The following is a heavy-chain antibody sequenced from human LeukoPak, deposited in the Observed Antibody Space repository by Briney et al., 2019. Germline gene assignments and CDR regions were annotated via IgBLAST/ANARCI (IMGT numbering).Heavy chain of an antibody. CDR3: ARERVCGGDCYDYYYGMDV. J-gene: IGHJ6*02. Sequence: GASVKVSCKASGYTFTSYYMHWVRQAPGQGLEWMGIINPSGGSTSYAQKFQGRVTMTRDTSTSTVYMELSSLRSEDTAVYYCARERVCGGDCYDYYYGMDVLGQGTTVTVSS. CDR1: GYTFTSYY. V-gene: IGHV1-46*01. D-gene: IGHD2-21*02. CDR2: INPSGGST.